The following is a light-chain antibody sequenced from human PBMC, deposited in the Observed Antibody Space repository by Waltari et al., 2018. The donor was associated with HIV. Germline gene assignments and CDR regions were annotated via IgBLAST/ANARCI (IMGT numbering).Light chain of an antibody. CDR2: SNN. CDR1: SSTIGSNT. J-gene: IGLJ3*02. CDR3: AAWDDSLNGWV. Sequence: QSVLTQPPSASGTPGPRVTIPCSGSSSTIGSNTVNWYQQLPGTAPKLLIYSNNQRPSGVPDRFSGSKSGTSVSLAISGLQSEDDTDYYCAAWDDSLNGWVFGGGTKLTVL. V-gene: IGLV1-44*01.